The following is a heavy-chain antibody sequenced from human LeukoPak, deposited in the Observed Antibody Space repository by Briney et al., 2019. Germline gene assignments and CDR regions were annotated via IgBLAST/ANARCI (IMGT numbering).Heavy chain of an antibody. J-gene: IGHJ4*02. CDR2: TFYRSKWYY. Sequence: SQTLSLTCAISGDSVSSNSAAWNWIRQSPSRGLEWLGRTFYRSKWYYDYAVSVKSRITFNPDTSKNQFSLQLNSVTPEDTAVYYCARENTLVRGTRNPFDYWGRGTLVTVSS. CDR3: ARENTLVRGTRNPFDY. V-gene: IGHV6-1*01. D-gene: IGHD3-10*01. CDR1: GDSVSSNSAA.